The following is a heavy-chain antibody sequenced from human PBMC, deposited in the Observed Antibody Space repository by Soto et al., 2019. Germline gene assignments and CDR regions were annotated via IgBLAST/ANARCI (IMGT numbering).Heavy chain of an antibody. D-gene: IGHD3-22*01. V-gene: IGHV3-30*18. CDR2: VSFDGRNK. Sequence: SLRLSCTASVFNLSTYGVHWVRQPPGKGLEWVAVVSFDGRNKYYAGSVEGRFTISRDNSKKTLYLHMNSLRAEDTAVYYCAKEGFYDRTGYYPFDSWGQGTLVTVSS. CDR3: AKEGFYDRTGYYPFDS. J-gene: IGHJ4*02. CDR1: VFNLSTYG.